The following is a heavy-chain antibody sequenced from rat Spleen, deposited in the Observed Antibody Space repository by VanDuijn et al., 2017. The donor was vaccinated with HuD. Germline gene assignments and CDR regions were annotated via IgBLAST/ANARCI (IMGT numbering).Heavy chain of an antibody. CDR1: GFTFSDFY. CDR2: INYDGRST. CDR3: VKEANYGGLMDV. J-gene: IGHJ4*01. D-gene: IGHD1-11*01. Sequence: EVQLVESGGGLVQPGGSLKLSCATSGFTFSDFYMAWVRQAPTKGLEWVATINYDGRSTFYRDSVRDRFTISRENAENTVYLQMNSLRSEDTATYYCVKEANYGGLMDVWGQGASVTVSS. V-gene: IGHV5-7*01.